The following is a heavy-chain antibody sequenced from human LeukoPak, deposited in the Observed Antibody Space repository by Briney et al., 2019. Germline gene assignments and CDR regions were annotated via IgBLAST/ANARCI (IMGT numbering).Heavy chain of an antibody. Sequence: PGGSLRLSCAASGFTVSSNYMTWVRQAPGKGLEWVSLIYTSGNTYYADSVKGRFTISRDNSKNTLYLHMNSLRAEDTAVYYCARRVDSSGPFDNSGQGTLVTASS. J-gene: IGHJ4*02. V-gene: IGHV3-66*04. CDR2: IYTSGNT. D-gene: IGHD6-19*01. CDR3: ARRVDSSGPFDN. CDR1: GFTVSSNY.